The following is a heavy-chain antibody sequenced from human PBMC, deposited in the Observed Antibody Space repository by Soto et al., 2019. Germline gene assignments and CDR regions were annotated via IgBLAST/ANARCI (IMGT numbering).Heavy chain of an antibody. CDR1: GGSISSGGYY. J-gene: IGHJ6*02. CDR2: IYYSGST. V-gene: IGHV4-31*03. Sequence: QVQLQESGPGLVKPSQTLSLTCTVSGGSISSGGYYWSWIRQHPGKGLEWIGYIYYSGSTYYNPSLKSRVTISVDTSKNQFSLKLSSVTAADTAVYYCARAPYGGYYGKKFYYYYGMDVWGQGTTVTVSS. CDR3: ARAPYGGYYGKKFYYYYGMDV. D-gene: IGHD3-22*01.